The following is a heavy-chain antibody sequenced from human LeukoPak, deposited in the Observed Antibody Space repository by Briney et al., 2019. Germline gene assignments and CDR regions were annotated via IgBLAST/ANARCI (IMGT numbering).Heavy chain of an antibody. CDR1: GFTFSSYG. V-gene: IGHV3-33*01. J-gene: IGHJ4*02. CDR2: IWYDGSNK. D-gene: IGHD4-11*01. Sequence: GRSLRLSCAASGFTFSSYGMHWVRQAPGKGLEWVAVIWYDGSNKYYADSVKGRFTISRDNSKNTLYLQMNSLRAEDTAVYYCARDEGYSNYPTFDYWGQGTLVTVSS. CDR3: ARDEGYSNYPTFDY.